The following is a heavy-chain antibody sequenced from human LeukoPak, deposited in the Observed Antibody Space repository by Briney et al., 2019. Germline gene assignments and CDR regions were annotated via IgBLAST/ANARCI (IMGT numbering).Heavy chain of an antibody. CDR1: GFTFSSYA. D-gene: IGHD4-17*01. Sequence: PGRSLRLSCAASGFTFSSYAMHWVRQAPGKGLEWVAVISYDGSNKYYADSVKGRFTISRDNSKNTLYLQMNSLRSEDTAVYYCARDPDYGDYEGQVDYWGQGTLVTVSS. V-gene: IGHV3-30-3*01. J-gene: IGHJ4*02. CDR3: ARDPDYGDYEGQVDY. CDR2: ISYDGSNK.